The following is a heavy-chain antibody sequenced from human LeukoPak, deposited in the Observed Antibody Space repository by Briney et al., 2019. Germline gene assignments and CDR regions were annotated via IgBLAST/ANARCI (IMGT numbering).Heavy chain of an antibody. CDR1: GGTFSSYA. V-gene: IGHV1-69*05. J-gene: IGHJ4*02. Sequence: SVKVSCKASGGTFSSYAISWVRQAPGQGLEWMGRIIPIFGTANYAQKFQGRVTITTDESTSTAYMELSSLRSEDTAVYYCALEYSSSATFDYWGQGTLVTVSS. CDR2: IIPIFGTA. CDR3: ALEYSSSATFDY. D-gene: IGHD6-6*01.